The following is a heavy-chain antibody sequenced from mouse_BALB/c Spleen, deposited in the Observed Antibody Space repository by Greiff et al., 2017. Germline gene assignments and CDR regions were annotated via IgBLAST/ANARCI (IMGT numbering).Heavy chain of an antibody. CDR2: ILPGSGST. J-gene: IGHJ2*01. V-gene: IGHV1-9*01. CDR1: GYTFSSYW. Sequence: QVQLQQSGAELMKPGASVKISCKATGYTFSSYWIEWVKQRPGHGLEWIGEILPGSGSTNYNEKFKGKATFTADTSSNTAYMQLSSLTSEDSAVYYCARGHYYGSSYGSFDYWGQGTTLTVSS. CDR3: ARGHYYGSSYGSFDY. D-gene: IGHD1-1*01.